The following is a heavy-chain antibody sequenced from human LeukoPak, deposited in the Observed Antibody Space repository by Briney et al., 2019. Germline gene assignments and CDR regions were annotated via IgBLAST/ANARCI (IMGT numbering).Heavy chain of an antibody. Sequence: GESLRISCKGSGYSSTSYWISWVRQMPGKGLEWMGRIDPSDSYTNYSPSFQGHVTISADKSISTAYLRWSSLKASDTAMYYCARSLDILTGYYDAWGQGTLVTVSS. V-gene: IGHV5-10-1*01. J-gene: IGHJ5*02. CDR3: ARSLDILTGYYDA. CDR2: IDPSDSYT. CDR1: GYSSTSYW. D-gene: IGHD3-9*01.